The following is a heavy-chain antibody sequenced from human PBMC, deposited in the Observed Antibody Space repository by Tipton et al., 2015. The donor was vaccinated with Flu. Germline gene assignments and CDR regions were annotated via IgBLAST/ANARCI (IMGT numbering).Heavy chain of an antibody. CDR2: IYHSGST. CDR3: SRGDCYNFDY. J-gene: IGHJ4*02. D-gene: IGHD5-24*01. Sequence: LRLSCTVSGYSISSGFYWGWIRQPPGKGLVWIGNIYHSGSTFYNPSLKSRVTISVDTSKNQFSLKLSSVTAADTAVYYCSRGDCYNFDYWGQGTLVTVSS. CDR1: GYSISSGFY. V-gene: IGHV4-38-2*02.